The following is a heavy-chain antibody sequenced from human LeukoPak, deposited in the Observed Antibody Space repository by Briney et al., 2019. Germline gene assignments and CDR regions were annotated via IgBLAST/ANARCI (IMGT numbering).Heavy chain of an antibody. D-gene: IGHD3-3*01. CDR2: TYHSGST. V-gene: IGHV4-38-2*02. CDR1: GYSISSGYY. J-gene: IGHJ4*02. CDR3: ARSAVRSRYDFWSGYYFFDY. Sequence: SSETLSLTCTVSGYSISSGYYWGWIRQPPGKGLEWIGSTYHSGSTYYNPSLKSRVTISVDTSKNQFSLKLSSVTAADTAVYYCARSAVRSRYDFWSGYYFFDYWGQGTLVTVSS.